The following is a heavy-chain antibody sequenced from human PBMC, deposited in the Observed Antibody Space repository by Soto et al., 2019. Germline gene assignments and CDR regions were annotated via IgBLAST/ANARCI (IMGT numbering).Heavy chain of an antibody. CDR1: GFTFSSYA. CDR3: ARSYCSSTSCYGFYYYYGMDV. D-gene: IGHD2-2*01. Sequence: GGSLRLSCAASGFTFSSYAMHWVRQAPGKGLEWVAVISYDGSNKYYADSVKGRFTISRDNPKNTLYLQMNSLRAEDTAVYYCARSYCSSTSCYGFYYYYGMDVWGQGTTVTVSS. CDR2: ISYDGSNK. J-gene: IGHJ6*02. V-gene: IGHV3-30-3*01.